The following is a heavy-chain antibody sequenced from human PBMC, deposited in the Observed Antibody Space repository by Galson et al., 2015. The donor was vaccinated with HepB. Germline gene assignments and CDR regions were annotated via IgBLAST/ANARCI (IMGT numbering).Heavy chain of an antibody. D-gene: IGHD1-26*01. Sequence: SLRLSCAASGFTFSSYWMHWVRQAPGKGLVWVSLINSDETTTSYADSVKGRFTISRDNVKNMLYLQMSSLRADDTAVYYCARDGQGWELPLDSWGQGTLVTVSS. V-gene: IGHV3-74*01. CDR2: INSDETTT. J-gene: IGHJ4*02. CDR1: GFTFSSYW. CDR3: ARDGQGWELPLDS.